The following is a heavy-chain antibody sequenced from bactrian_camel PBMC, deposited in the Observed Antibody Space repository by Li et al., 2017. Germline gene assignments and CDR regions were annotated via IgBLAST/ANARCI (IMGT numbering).Heavy chain of an antibody. D-gene: IGHD2*01. J-gene: IGHJ6*01. CDR3: AAPSSGIWYVDFGS. CDR2: IGNDDAT. Sequence: HVQLVEFGRESVQAGGSTRLTCQSSEYTYKFCVGWFRQAPGKEREGVAVIGNDDATEYADSVKGRFTISRDNAKNTLYLQMNSLKTEDTAVYYCAAPSSGIWYVDFGSWGQGTQVTVS. V-gene: IGHV3S53*01. CDR1: EYTYKFC.